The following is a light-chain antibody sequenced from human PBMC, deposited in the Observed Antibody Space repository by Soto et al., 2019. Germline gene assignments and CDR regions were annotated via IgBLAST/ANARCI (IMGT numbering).Light chain of an antibody. CDR3: HQSNKWPYT. CDR2: GAS. J-gene: IGKJ2*01. Sequence: EVVMTQSPATLSVSPGERVTLSCRASQSVSDNLAWYQQKPGQAPRLLIYGASTRATTLPSRFSGSGSGTEFTLTISSLQAEDLAVYYCHQSNKWPYTFGQGTKLDIK. CDR1: QSVSDN. V-gene: IGKV3-15*01.